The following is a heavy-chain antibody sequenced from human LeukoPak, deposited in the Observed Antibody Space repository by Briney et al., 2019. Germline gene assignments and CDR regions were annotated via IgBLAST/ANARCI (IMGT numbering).Heavy chain of an antibody. CDR1: GGSISSYY. CDR2: IYYSGST. J-gene: IGHJ4*02. V-gene: IGHV4-39*07. D-gene: IGHD3-10*01. Sequence: PSETLSLTCTVSGGSISSYYWSWIRQSPGKGLEWIGSIYYSGSTYYNPSLKSRVTISVDTSKNQFSLKLSSVTAADTAVYYCASPAMVREPRDYWGQGTLVTVSS. CDR3: ASPAMVREPRDY.